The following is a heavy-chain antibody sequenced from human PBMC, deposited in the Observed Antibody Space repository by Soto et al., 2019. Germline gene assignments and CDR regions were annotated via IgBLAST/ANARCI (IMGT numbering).Heavy chain of an antibody. CDR2: ISSSSSTI. D-gene: IGHD4-17*01. CDR3: ASEYDYGDFNYYHYGMDV. CDR1: GFTFSSYS. V-gene: IGHV3-48*02. Sequence: EVQLVESGGGLVQPGGSLRLSCAASGFTFSSYSMNWVRQAPGKGLAWVSYISSSSSTIYYADSVKGRFTISRDNAKNSLYLQMNRLRDEDTAVYYCASEYDYGDFNYYHYGMDVWVQGTTVTVSS. J-gene: IGHJ6*02.